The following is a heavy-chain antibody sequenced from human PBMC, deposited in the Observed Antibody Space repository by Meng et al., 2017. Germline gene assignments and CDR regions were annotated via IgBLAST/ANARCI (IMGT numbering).Heavy chain of an antibody. Sequence: GESLKISCTASGFTFGDYAMSWFRQAPGKGLEWVGFIRSKAYGGTTEYAASVKGRFTISRDDSKSIAYLQMNSLKTEDTAVYYCTRAGHWGSSWPYYYYYYGTDVWGQGTTVTVSS. CDR3: TRAGHWGSSWPYYYYYYGTDV. CDR2: IRSKAYGGTT. V-gene: IGHV3-49*03. J-gene: IGHJ6*02. CDR1: GFTFGDYA. D-gene: IGHD6-13*01.